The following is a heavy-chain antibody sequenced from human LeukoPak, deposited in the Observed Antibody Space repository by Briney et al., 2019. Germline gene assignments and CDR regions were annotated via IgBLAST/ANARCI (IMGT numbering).Heavy chain of an antibody. Sequence: ASVKVSCKASGYSFTTYHIHWVRQAPGQGLEWMGIIKDSGTTIYPQKFQGRVTMTRDTSTSTVYMEVSSLRSEDTAVYYCARESPHTFYFDSWGQGTLVTVS. CDR2: IKDSGTT. J-gene: IGHJ4*02. CDR1: GYSFTTYH. CDR3: ARESPHTFYFDS. D-gene: IGHD3-16*01. V-gene: IGHV1-46*01.